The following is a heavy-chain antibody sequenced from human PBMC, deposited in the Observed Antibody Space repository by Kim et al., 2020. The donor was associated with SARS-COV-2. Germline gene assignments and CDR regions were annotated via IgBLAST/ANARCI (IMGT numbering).Heavy chain of an antibody. J-gene: IGHJ6*02. D-gene: IGHD6-13*01. CDR3: ARDHIAAAGTGYYYYYGMDV. Sequence: GGSLRLSCAASGFTFSSYWMSWVRQAPGKGLEWVANIKQDGSEKYYVDSVKGRFTISRDNAKNSLYLQMNSLRAEDTAVYYCARDHIAAAGTGYYYYYGMDVWGQGTTVTVSS. CDR1: GFTFSSYW. CDR2: IKQDGSEK. V-gene: IGHV3-7*03.